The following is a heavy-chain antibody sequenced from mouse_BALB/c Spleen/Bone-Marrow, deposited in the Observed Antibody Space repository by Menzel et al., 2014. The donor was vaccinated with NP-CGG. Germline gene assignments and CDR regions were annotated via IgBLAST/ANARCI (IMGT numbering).Heavy chain of an antibody. CDR2: IDPSDSET. D-gene: IGHD2-14*01. Sequence: QVQLQHFWPQLVRPGASVKISCKASGYSFTTYFLHWVKQRPDLSLEWNVLIDPSDSETILTPKFKDKATLTGDESSGTTSKKLRSPTSEDSAVYYCTGGVLFAYWGQGTLVTDSA. CDR3: TGGVLFAY. CDR1: GYSFTTYF. J-gene: IGHJ3*01. V-gene: IGHV1-74*01.